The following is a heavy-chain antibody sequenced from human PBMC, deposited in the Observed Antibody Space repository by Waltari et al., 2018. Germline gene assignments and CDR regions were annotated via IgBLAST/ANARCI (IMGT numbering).Heavy chain of an antibody. CDR2: IYYSGST. CDR1: GGSISSSSYY. Sequence: QLQLQESGPGLVKPSETLSLTCTVSGGSISSSSYYWGWIRQPPGKGLEWIGSIYYSGSTYYNPSLKRRVTIAVDTSKNQFSLKLSSVTAADTAVYYCARSYYDFWSGYYGVYFDYWGQGTLVTVSS. V-gene: IGHV4-39*01. D-gene: IGHD3-3*01. CDR3: ARSYYDFWSGYYGVYFDY. J-gene: IGHJ4*02.